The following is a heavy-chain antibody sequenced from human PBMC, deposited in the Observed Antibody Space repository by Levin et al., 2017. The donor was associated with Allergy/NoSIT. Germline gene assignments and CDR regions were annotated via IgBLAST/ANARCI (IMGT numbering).Heavy chain of an antibody. CDR3: ARDAATLVFGVVPRGGMDV. Sequence: PGESLKISCSASGFTLSRYWMNWVRQAPGKGLEWVANIKEDGGERYYLGSVKGRFTISRDNAKNSVFLEMNSLRVEDTAVYYCARDAATLVFGVVPRGGMDVWGQGTTVTVSS. D-gene: IGHD3-3*01. CDR1: GFTLSRYW. V-gene: IGHV3-7*01. J-gene: IGHJ6*02. CDR2: IKEDGGER.